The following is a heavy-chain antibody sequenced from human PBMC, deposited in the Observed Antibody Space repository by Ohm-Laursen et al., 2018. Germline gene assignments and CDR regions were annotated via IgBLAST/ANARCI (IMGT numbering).Heavy chain of an antibody. CDR2: IKQDGSEK. CDR3: ARDPSSYGDYSDY. Sequence: SLRLSCATSGFTFSSYWMSWVRQAPGKGLEWVANIKQDGSEKYYVDSVKGRFTISRDNAKNSLYLQMNSLRAEDTAVYYCARDPSSYGDYSDYWGQGTLVTVSS. CDR1: GFTFSSYW. D-gene: IGHD4-17*01. V-gene: IGHV3-7*01. J-gene: IGHJ4*02.